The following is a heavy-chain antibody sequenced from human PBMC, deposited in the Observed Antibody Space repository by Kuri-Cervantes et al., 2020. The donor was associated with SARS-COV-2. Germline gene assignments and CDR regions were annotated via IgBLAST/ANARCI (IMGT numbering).Heavy chain of an antibody. CDR3: AKGGRRRPYYFNY. D-gene: IGHD1-26*01. Sequence: SQTLSLSCAVYGGSFSGYYWSCIRQPPGKGLEWIGEINHSGSTNYNPSLKSRVTISVDTSKNKFSLKLSFVTAADTAIYYCAKGGRRRPYYFNYWGQGTLVTVSS. CDR1: GGSFSGYY. J-gene: IGHJ4*02. V-gene: IGHV4-34*01. CDR2: INHSGST.